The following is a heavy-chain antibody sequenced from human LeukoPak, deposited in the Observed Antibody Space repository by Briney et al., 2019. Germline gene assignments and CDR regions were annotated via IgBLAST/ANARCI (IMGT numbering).Heavy chain of an antibody. CDR1: GGSISSSSYY. CDR2: IYYSGST. CDR3: ARHASVSGNWPRPLDY. J-gene: IGHJ4*02. V-gene: IGHV4-39*01. Sequence: SETLSLTCTVSGGSISSSSYYWGWVRQPPGKGLQWIANIYYSGSTYYSPSLRSRVTISVDTSKNQFSLKLTSVTAADTAVYYCARHASVSGNWPRPLDYWGQGSLVTVSS. D-gene: IGHD3-3*01.